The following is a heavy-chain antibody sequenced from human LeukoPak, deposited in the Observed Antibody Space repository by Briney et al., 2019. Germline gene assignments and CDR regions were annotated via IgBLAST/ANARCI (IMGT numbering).Heavy chain of an antibody. D-gene: IGHD3-10*01. V-gene: IGHV3-66*01. J-gene: IGHJ4*02. CDR3: ARDPSFGTDY. CDR1: GFTVSSNY. Sequence: PGGSLRLSCAASGFTVSSNYMSWVRQAPGKGLEWVSVSGGSTYYADSVKGRFTISRDNSKNTLYLQMNSLRAEDTAVYYCARDPSFGTDYWGQGTLVTVSS. CDR2: SGGST.